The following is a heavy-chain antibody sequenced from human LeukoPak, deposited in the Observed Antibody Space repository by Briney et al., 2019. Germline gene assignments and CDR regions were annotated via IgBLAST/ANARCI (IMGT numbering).Heavy chain of an antibody. CDR2: IKEDGSEE. CDR3: ARGRFNYDSSGYSSFYH. D-gene: IGHD3-22*01. J-gene: IGHJ4*02. CDR1: GFTFSSYW. Sequence: PGGSLRLSCAASGFTFSSYWMSWVRQAPGKGLEWVANIKEDGSEEYSVDSVKGRFTISRDNAKNSLYLQMNSLRAEDTAVYYCARGRFNYDSSGYSSFYHWGQGTLVTVSS. V-gene: IGHV3-7*01.